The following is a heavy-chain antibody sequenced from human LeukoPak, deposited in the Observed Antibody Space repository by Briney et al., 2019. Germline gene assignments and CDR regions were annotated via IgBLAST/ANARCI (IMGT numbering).Heavy chain of an antibody. CDR3: ARDVADAFDM. Sequence: PGRSLRLSCAASGLPFSSYGMHWVRQAPGKGLEWVAVIWYDGSKTYYADSVKGRFTISRDNSKNTLYLQMDSLRAEDTAVYYCARDVADAFDMWGQGTEVTVSS. J-gene: IGHJ3*02. CDR1: GLPFSSYG. D-gene: IGHD2-21*01. CDR2: IWYDGSKT. V-gene: IGHV3-33*01.